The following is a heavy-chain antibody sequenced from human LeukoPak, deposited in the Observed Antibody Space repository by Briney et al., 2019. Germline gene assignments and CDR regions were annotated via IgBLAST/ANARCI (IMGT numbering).Heavy chain of an antibody. CDR2: IYHRGTT. D-gene: IGHD1/OR15-1a*01. Sequence: SETLSLTCSVSSYSISSGFYWGWIRQPPGKGLEWIGSIYHRGTTYYNPSLKSRVTISVDTSKNQFSLKLTSVTAADTAVYYCARELDPTSTNNPHFYYHMDVWGKGTTVTVSS. J-gene: IGHJ6*03. CDR1: SYSISSGFY. V-gene: IGHV4-38-2*02. CDR3: ARELDPTSTNNPHFYYHMDV.